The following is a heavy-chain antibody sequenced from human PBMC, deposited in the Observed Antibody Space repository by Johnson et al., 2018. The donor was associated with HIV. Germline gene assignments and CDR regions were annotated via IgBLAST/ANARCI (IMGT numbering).Heavy chain of an antibody. J-gene: IGHJ3*01. CDR2: IYSGGTT. Sequence: VQLVESGGVLVQPGGSLRLSCAASGFNVSSSYMSWVRQAPGKGLEWVSLIYSGGTTYYTDSVKGRFTLSRDNSKNTLYLQMNTLRAEDTAAYYCPRDPFPRCFAVDLWGPGTMVTVAS. V-gene: IGHV3-66*01. CDR1: GFNVSSSY. D-gene: IGHD2-8*01. CDR3: PRDPFPRCFAVDL.